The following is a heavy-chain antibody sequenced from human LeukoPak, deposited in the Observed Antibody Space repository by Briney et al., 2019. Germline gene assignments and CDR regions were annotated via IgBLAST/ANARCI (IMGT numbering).Heavy chain of an antibody. D-gene: IGHD6-13*01. J-gene: IGHJ4*02. Sequence: GGSLRLSCAASGFTFSSYSMNWVRQAPGKGLEWVSCISSSGSTIYYADSLRGRFTISRDNAKNSLYLQMNSLRDEDTAAYYCAREAGTSQGSSWLRLYYFDYWGQGTLVTVSS. CDR1: GFTFSSYS. CDR2: ISSSGSTI. V-gene: IGHV3-48*02. CDR3: AREAGTSQGSSWLRLYYFDY.